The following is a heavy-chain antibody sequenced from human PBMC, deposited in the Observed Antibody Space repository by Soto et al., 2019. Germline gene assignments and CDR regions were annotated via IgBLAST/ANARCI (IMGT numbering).Heavy chain of an antibody. CDR2: ISVSTGTI. Sequence: GWSLRLSCAASGFTFSTYSMNWVRQAPGKGLEWVSYISVSTGTIYYADSVKGRFTLSRDNARNSLYLQMNSLRDEDTAVYYCARENIAAAGIEYWGQGTLVTVSS. CDR3: ARENIAAAGIEY. D-gene: IGHD6-25*01. CDR1: GFTFSTYS. J-gene: IGHJ4*02. V-gene: IGHV3-48*02.